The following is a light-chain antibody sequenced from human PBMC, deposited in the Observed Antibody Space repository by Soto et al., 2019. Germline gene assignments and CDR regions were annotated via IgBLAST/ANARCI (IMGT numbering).Light chain of an antibody. Sequence: QSVLTQPASVSGSPGQSITISCTGTNNDIGNYKYVSWYQQHPGKAPKLLIYEISNRPSGISNRFSGSKSGNTASLTIYGIQVEDEAHYHCSSYTTSSTVIFGGGTKLTVL. CDR1: NNDIGNYKY. CDR2: EIS. J-gene: IGLJ2*01. V-gene: IGLV2-14*01. CDR3: SSYTTSSTVI.